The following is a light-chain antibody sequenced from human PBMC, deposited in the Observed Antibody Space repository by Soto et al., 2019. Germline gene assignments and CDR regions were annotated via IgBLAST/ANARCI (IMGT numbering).Light chain of an antibody. J-gene: IGKJ2*01. CDR3: QQTYMVPYT. CDR1: ESIDNW. CDR2: AAS. V-gene: IGKV1-5*01. Sequence: DIQMTQSPSTLSASVGDTVTITCRASESIDNWLAWYQQKPGKAPKLLIFAASTLVRGVPSRFSGSGLATDFTLTINTLQPEDFAVYFCQQTYMVPYTFGQGTKVEI.